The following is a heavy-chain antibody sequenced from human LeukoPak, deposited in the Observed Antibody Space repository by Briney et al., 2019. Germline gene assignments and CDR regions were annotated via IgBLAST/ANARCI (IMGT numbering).Heavy chain of an antibody. J-gene: IGHJ4*02. Sequence: PSETLPLTCTVSGGSISSSSYYWGWIRQPPGKGLEWIGSIYYSGSTYYNPSLKSRVTISVDTSKNQFSLKLSSVTAADTAVYYCARRGASKYYYDSSGYYYDWGQGTLVTVSS. V-gene: IGHV4-39*01. CDR1: GGSISSSSYY. CDR3: ARRGASKYYYDSSGYYYD. CDR2: IYYSGST. D-gene: IGHD3-22*01.